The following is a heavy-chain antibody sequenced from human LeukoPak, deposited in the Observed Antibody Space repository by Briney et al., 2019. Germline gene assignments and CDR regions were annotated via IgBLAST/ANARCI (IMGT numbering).Heavy chain of an antibody. J-gene: IGHJ6*03. CDR2: IYPGDSDT. CDR1: GYSFTSYW. D-gene: IGHD6-6*01. Sequence: GESLKISCKGSGYSFTSYWIGWVRQLPGKGLEWMGIIYPGDSDTRYSPSFQGQVTISADKSISTAYLQWSILKASDTAMYYCARHWGSARPGSLRYYYYYYMDVWGKGTTVTVSS. V-gene: IGHV5-51*01. CDR3: ARHWGSARPGSLRYYYYYYMDV.